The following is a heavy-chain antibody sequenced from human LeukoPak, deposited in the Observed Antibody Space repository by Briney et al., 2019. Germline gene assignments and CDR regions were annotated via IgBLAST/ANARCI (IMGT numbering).Heavy chain of an antibody. CDR3: ASLYVVPTVVN. Sequence: GVSLRLSCGASGFTFDDYGMSWVRQAPGKGLEWVSGINWNGCSTGYADSVKGRFTISRHNAKNSLYLQMNSLRAEDTALYYCASLYVVPTVVNWGQGTLVTVSS. D-gene: IGHD4-23*01. J-gene: IGHJ4*02. CDR1: GFTFDDYG. V-gene: IGHV3-20*04. CDR2: INWNGCST.